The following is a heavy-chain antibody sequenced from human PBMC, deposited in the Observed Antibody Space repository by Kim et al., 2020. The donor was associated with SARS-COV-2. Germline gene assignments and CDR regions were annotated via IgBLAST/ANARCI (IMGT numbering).Heavy chain of an antibody. V-gene: IGHV3-49*03. CDR1: GLNFGDYA. D-gene: IGHD3-22*01. J-gene: IGHJ4*02. CDR2: IRSKRYGETT. Sequence: GGSLRLSCTTSGLNFGDYAMSWFRQAPGKGLEWVAFIRSKRYGETTEYAASVKGRFTISRDDSKRIAYLQMNGLKTEDTAVYYCTSGPYYYDSAAYYQDYWGQRTLVTVSS. CDR3: TSGPYYYDSAAYYQDY.